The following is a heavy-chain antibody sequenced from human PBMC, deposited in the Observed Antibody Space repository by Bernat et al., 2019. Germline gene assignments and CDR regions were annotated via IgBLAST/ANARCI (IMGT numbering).Heavy chain of an antibody. J-gene: IGHJ2*01. D-gene: IGHD3-10*01. Sequence: QVQLQESGPGLVKPSQTLSLTCTVSGGSISSDVYYWSWIRQHPGTGLEWIGYIYYSGGTYYDPSLESRVTISVETAKRQFPLRQISVTDAATAGYYCARSFGGSDWYFDLWGRGTLVSVSS. CDR1: GGSISSDVYY. CDR2: IYYSGGT. CDR3: ARSFGGSDWYFDL. V-gene: IGHV4-31*03.